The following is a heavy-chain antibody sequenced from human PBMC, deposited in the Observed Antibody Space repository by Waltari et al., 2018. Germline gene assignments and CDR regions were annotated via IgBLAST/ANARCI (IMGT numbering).Heavy chain of an antibody. D-gene: IGHD1-20*01. Sequence: QVQLVQSGAEVKKPGSSVKVSCKASGGTFSSYAISWVRQAPGQGLEWMGRIIPIFGTANYAQKFQGRVTMTRDTSTSTVYMELSSLRSEDTAVYYCARVRITGTPPDYWGQGTLVTVSS. CDR2: IIPIFGTA. J-gene: IGHJ4*02. V-gene: IGHV1-69*05. CDR3: ARVRITGTPPDY. CDR1: GGTFSSYA.